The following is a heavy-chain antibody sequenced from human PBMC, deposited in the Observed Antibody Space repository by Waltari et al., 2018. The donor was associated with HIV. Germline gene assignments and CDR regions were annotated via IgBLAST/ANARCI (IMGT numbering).Heavy chain of an antibody. D-gene: IGHD6-13*01. CDR1: GFTFSSYW. Sequence: EVQLVESGGGLVQPGGSLRLSCAASGFTFSSYWMHWVRQAPGKGVVWVSPINSGGSSTSYADSGKGRFTISRDNAKNTLYLQMNSLRAEDTAVYYCASGYSSSWRSDYYYYGMDVWGQGTTVTVSS. V-gene: IGHV3-74*01. J-gene: IGHJ6*02. CDR2: INSGGSST. CDR3: ASGYSSSWRSDYYYYGMDV.